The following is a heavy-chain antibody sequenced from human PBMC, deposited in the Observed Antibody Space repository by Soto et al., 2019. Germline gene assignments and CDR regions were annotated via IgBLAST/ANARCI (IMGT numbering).Heavy chain of an antibody. CDR3: ARHSRLYDSSGYAPNDAFDI. Sequence: SETLSLTCTVSGGSISSSSYYWGWIRQPPGKGLEWIGSIYYSGSTYYNPSLKSRVTISVDTSKNQFSLKLSSVTAADTAVYYCARHSRLYDSSGYAPNDAFDICGQGTMVTVSS. J-gene: IGHJ3*02. CDR2: IYYSGST. D-gene: IGHD3-22*01. V-gene: IGHV4-39*01. CDR1: GGSISSSSYY.